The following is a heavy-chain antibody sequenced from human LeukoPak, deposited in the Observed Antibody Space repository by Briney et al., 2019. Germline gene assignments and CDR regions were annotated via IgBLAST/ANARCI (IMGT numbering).Heavy chain of an antibody. J-gene: IGHJ4*02. D-gene: IGHD2-2*01. CDR3: ARRGDIVVVPAAMFHD. CDR2: IYYSGST. V-gene: IGHV4-39*01. Sequence: PSETLSLTCTVSGGPISSSSYYWGWIRQPPGKGLEWIGSIYYSGSTYYNPSLKSRVTISVDTSKNQFSLKLSSVTAADTAVYYCARRGDIVVVPAAMFHDWGQGTLVTVSS. CDR1: GGPISSSSYY.